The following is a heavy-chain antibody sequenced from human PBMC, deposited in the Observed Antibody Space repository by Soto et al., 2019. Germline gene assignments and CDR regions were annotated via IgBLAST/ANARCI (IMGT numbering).Heavy chain of an antibody. CDR1: GYTFTSDD. V-gene: IGHV1-8*01. D-gene: IGHD1-1*01. CDR2: MNPNSGAT. J-gene: IGHJ6*02. CDR3: ARGVDAGVDV. Sequence: QVQLVQSGAEVTKPGASVKVSCKASGYTFTSDDINWVRQATVQGLEWMGWMNPNSGATGYAQKFQGRVTMTRDTSISTAYMELSNLRSEDTAIYYCARGVDAGVDVWGQGSTVTVSS.